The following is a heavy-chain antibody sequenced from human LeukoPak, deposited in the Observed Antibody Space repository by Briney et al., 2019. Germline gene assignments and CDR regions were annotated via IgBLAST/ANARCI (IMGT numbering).Heavy chain of an antibody. CDR1: GFTFSRHG. J-gene: IGHJ6*02. D-gene: IGHD5-24*01. Sequence: GGSLRLSCAASGFTFSRHGMSWVRQAPGKGLEWVSSISGSGSSTHFADSVKGRFTISRDNSKNTLYLQVISLRAEDTAVYYCAKALDGYNYPDYYGLDVWGRGTTVTVSS. CDR2: ISGSGSST. V-gene: IGHV3-23*01. CDR3: AKALDGYNYPDYYGLDV.